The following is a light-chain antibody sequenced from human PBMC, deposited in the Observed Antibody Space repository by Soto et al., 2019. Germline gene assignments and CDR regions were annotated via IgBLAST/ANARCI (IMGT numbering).Light chain of an antibody. V-gene: IGKV3-20*01. J-gene: IGKJ1*01. CDR2: GAS. Sequence: EIVLTQSPGTLSLSPGERATLSCRASQSVTSSYLAWYQQRPGPAPRLLIYGASSRATGIPDRFSGSGSGTDFTITISRLEPEDFAVFYCQQYGSSPWTFGQGTEVEIK. CDR1: QSVTSSY. CDR3: QQYGSSPWT.